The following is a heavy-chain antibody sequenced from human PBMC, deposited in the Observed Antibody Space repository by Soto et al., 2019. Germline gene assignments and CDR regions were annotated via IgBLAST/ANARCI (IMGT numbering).Heavy chain of an antibody. CDR1: AYNFTNYW. D-gene: IGHD4-4*01. CDR2: IDPSDSYT. V-gene: IGHV5-10-1*01. Sequence: GESLKISCKGSAYNFTNYWISWVRQMPGKGLEWMGRIDPSDSYTKYSPSFQGHVTISADKSINTAYLQWSSLKASDTAMYYCARKMTTVTHDASESWGKGTMVPVSS. CDR3: ARKMTTVTHDASES. J-gene: IGHJ3*02.